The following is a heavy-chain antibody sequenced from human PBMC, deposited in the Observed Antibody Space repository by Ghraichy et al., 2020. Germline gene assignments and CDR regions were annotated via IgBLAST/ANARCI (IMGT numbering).Heavy chain of an antibody. J-gene: IGHJ6*03. D-gene: IGHD5-24*01. V-gene: IGHV4-34*01. Sequence: SETLSLTCAVYGGSFSGYYWSWIRQPPGKGLEWIGEINHSGSTNYNPSLKSRVTISVDTSKNQFSLKLSSVTAADTAMYYCARGRRWLQSTNGSPRPREPYYYYMDVWGKGTTVTVSS. CDR2: INHSGST. CDR3: ARGRRWLQSTNGSPRPREPYYYYMDV. CDR1: GGSFSGYY.